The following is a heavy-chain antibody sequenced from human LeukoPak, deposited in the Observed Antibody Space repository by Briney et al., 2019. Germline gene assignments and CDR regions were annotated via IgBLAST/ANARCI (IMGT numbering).Heavy chain of an antibody. V-gene: IGHV4-31*03. CDR1: GGSISSGGHY. CDR2: IYYSGST. J-gene: IGHJ6*02. CDR3: ARCSGSRPYYYYGMDV. D-gene: IGHD3-10*02. Sequence: PSQTLSLTCTVSGGSISSGGHYWSWIRQHPGKGLEWIGYIYYSGSTYYNPSLKSRVTISVDTSKNQFSLKLSSVTAADTAVYYCARCSGSRPYYYYGMDVWGQGTTVTVSS.